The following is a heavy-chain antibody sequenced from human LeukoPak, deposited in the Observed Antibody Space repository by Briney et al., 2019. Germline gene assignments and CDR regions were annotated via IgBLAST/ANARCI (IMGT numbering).Heavy chain of an antibody. CDR3: AKRGVVIRVILVGFHKEAYYFDS. CDR1: GITLSNYG. J-gene: IGHJ4*02. V-gene: IGHV3-23*01. Sequence: SGGSLRLSCAVSGITLSNYGMSWVRQAPGKGLEWVSVISGSGGKTYYADSVKGRFTISRDNSKNTLYLQMNSLRAEDTAVYFCAKRGVVIRVILVGFHKEAYYFDSWGQGALVTVSS. D-gene: IGHD3-22*01. CDR2: ISGSGGKT.